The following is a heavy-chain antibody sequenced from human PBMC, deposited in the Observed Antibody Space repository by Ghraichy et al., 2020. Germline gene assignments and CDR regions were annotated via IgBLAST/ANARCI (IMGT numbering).Heavy chain of an antibody. Sequence: SETLSLTCSVSNYSISSGYHWAWVRQRPGNGLEWIASIFHTGSTTYNPSLQSRVTISVDTSRNQFYLRLRSVTAADTAVYHCAREDRLLLVHWGPGSQVTVSS. CDR3: AREDRLLLVH. CDR2: IFHTGST. V-gene: IGHV4-38-2*02. D-gene: IGHD3-10*01. CDR1: NYSISSGYH. J-gene: IGHJ4*02.